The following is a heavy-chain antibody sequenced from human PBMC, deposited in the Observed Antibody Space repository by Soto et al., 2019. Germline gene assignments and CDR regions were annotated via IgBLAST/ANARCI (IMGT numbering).Heavy chain of an antibody. V-gene: IGHV4-4*02. J-gene: IGHJ4*02. CDR3: ARDEGEYSSSWLDY. Sequence: SSETLSLTCAVSGYSISSSNWWSWVRQPPGKGLEWIGEIYHSGSTNYNPSLKSRVTISVDKSKNQFSLKLSSVTAADTAVYYCARDEGEYSSSWLDYWGQGTLVTVSS. CDR2: IYHSGST. D-gene: IGHD6-13*01. CDR1: GYSISSSNW.